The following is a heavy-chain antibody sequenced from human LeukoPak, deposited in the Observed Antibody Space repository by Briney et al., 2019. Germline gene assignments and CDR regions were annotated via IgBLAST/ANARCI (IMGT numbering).Heavy chain of an antibody. J-gene: IGHJ4*02. CDR3: ATEYYDFWSGSLSPLDY. V-gene: IGHV3-30-3*01. Sequence: PGGSLRLSCAASGFTFSSYAMHWVRQAPGKGLEWVAVISYDGSNKYYADSVKGRFTISRDNSKNTLYLQMNSLRAEDTAVYYCATEYYDFWSGSLSPLDYWGQGTLVTVSS. D-gene: IGHD3-3*01. CDR1: GFTFSSYA. CDR2: ISYDGSNK.